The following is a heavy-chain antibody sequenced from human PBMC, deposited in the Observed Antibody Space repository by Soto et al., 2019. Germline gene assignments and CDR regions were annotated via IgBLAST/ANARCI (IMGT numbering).Heavy chain of an antibody. D-gene: IGHD1-26*01. CDR1: GYTFTDYF. CDR2: INPKSRGT. CDR3: ARVTLRVGNWFDP. Sequence: ASVKVSCKASGYTFTDYFIHWVRQAPGQGFEWMGWINPKSRGTTYAQKFQGRVTMTRDTSNTTAYMELRGLRSDDTAIYYCARVTLRVGNWFDPWGQGTLVTVSS. J-gene: IGHJ5*02. V-gene: IGHV1-2*02.